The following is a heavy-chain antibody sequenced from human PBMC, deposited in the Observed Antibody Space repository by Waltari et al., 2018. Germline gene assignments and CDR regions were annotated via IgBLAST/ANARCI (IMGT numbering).Heavy chain of an antibody. CDR3: VRLAQRTYRSPVPGGHYYYGMDV. J-gene: IGHJ6*02. V-gene: IGHV3-74*03. CDR2: FGNDWSRL. Sequence: EEQLLESGGGLVQPGDSLRLSCAASGFRFSNYWMNWVRQAPGKGLVWFARFGNDWSRLTYADAVKGRFTISRDNAKNTLYLQMKRLRAEDTAVYYCVRLAQRTYRSPVPGGHYYYGMDVWGQVTTVTVSS. D-gene: IGHD3-10*01. CDR1: GFRFSNYW.